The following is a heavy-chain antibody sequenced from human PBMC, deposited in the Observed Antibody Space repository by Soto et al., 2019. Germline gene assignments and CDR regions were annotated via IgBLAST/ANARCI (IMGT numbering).Heavy chain of an antibody. CDR3: AKGDFWYNFFPLLYGMDV. Sequence: QVQLVESGGGVVQPGRSLRLSCAASGFTFSSYGMHWVRQAPGKGLEWVAVISYDGSNKYYADSVKGRFTISRDNSKNTLYLQMNSLRAEDTAVYYCAKGDFWYNFFPLLYGMDVWGQGTTVTVSS. J-gene: IGHJ6*02. D-gene: IGHD3-3*01. CDR2: ISYDGSNK. V-gene: IGHV3-30*18. CDR1: GFTFSSYG.